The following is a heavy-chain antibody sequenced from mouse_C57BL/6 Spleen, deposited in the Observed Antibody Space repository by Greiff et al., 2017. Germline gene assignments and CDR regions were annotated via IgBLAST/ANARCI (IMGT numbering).Heavy chain of an antibody. V-gene: IGHV1-39*01. Sequence: VQLQQSGPELVKPGASVKISCKASGYSFTDYNMNWVKQSNGKSLEWIGVINPNYGTTSYNQKFKGKATLTVDQSSSTAYMQLNSLTSEDSAVYYFATTVVAKGYAMDYWGQGTSVTVSS. CDR2: INPNYGTT. D-gene: IGHD1-1*01. CDR1: GYSFTDYN. J-gene: IGHJ4*01. CDR3: ATTVVAKGYAMDY.